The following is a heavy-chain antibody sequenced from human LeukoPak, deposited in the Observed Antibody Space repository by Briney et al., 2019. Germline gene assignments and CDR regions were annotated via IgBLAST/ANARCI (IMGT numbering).Heavy chain of an antibody. D-gene: IGHD4-23*01. J-gene: IGHJ4*02. CDR3: ARLRSTVAWASFDY. V-gene: IGHV4-38-2*02. CDR1: GYSISSGYF. Sequence: SETLSLTCSVSGYSISSGYFWGWVRQPPGKGLEWIATIYPSGSTYYNPSLKSRVTISVDTSKNQFSLQLSSVTAADTAVYYCARLRSTVAWASFDYWGQGILVTVSS. CDR2: IYPSGST.